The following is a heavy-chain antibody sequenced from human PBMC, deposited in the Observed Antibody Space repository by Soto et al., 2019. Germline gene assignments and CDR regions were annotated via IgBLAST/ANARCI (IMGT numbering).Heavy chain of an antibody. V-gene: IGHV3-23*01. CDR1: GFTFSSYA. CDR2: ISGSGGST. D-gene: IGHD2-8*01. J-gene: IGHJ4*02. Sequence: GGSLRLSCAASGFTFSSYAMSWVRQAPGKGLEWVSAISGSGGSTYYADSVKGRFTISRDNSKNTLYLQMNSLRAEDTAVYYCAKGTHGIVLMVYAIDYWGQGTLVTVSS. CDR3: AKGTHGIVLMVYAIDY.